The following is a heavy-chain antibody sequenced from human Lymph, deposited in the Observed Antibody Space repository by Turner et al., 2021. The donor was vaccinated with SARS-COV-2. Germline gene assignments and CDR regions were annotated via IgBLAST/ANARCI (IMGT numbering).Heavy chain of an antibody. CDR3: ARHQGSTSGYDHGMNV. CDR2: FYKIGSI. CDR1: GVSISSQS. Sequence: QVQLQESGPGLVRPSETLSLTCTVSGVSISSQSWSWIRQSPGRGLEWIGYFYKIGSIDYNPTLMSRVTISVDTSKNQLSLNLISMTAADTAVYYCARHQGSTSGYDHGMNVWGQGTAVIVSS. J-gene: IGHJ6*02. D-gene: IGHD1-1*01. V-gene: IGHV4-59*08.